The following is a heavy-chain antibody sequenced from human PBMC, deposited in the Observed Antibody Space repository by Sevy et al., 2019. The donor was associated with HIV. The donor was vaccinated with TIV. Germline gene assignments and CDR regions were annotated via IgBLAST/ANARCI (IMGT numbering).Heavy chain of an antibody. V-gene: IGHV3-23*01. CDR3: AKEALWGFDP. J-gene: IGHJ5*02. D-gene: IGHD3-16*01. CDR1: GFTFSNYA. CDR2: LGGSGGST. Sequence: GGSLRLSCAASGFTFSNYAMSWVRQAPGKGLEWVSALGGSGGSTFYADSVKGRFTISRDNSKNTVYLEMNSLRAEDTAVYYCAKEALWGFDPWGQGTLVTVSS.